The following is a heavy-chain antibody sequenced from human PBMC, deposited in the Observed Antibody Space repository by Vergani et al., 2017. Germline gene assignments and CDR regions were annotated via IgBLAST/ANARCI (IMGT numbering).Heavy chain of an antibody. CDR2: IRSKANSYAT. J-gene: IGHJ4*02. V-gene: IGHV3-73*01. D-gene: IGHD6-13*01. CDR3: TSRHPGIAAAGTNY. Sequence: EVQLVESGGGLVQPGGSLKLSCAASGFTFSGSAMHWVRQASGKGLEWVGRIRSKANSYATAYAESVKGRFTITRDDSKNTAYLQMNSLKTEDTAVYYCTSRHPGIAAAGTNYWGQGTLVTVSS. CDR1: GFTFSGSA.